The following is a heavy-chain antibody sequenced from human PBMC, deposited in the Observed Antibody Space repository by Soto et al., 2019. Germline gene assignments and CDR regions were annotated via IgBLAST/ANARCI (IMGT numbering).Heavy chain of an antibody. D-gene: IGHD3-3*01. CDR3: ARETYYDFWSGYPWYYYGMDV. CDR2: ISSSSSTI. V-gene: IGHV3-48*02. CDR1: GFTFSSYS. Sequence: GGSLRLSCAASGFTFSSYSMNWVRQAPGKGLEWVSYISSSSSTIYYADSVKGRFTISRDNAKNSLYLQMNSLRDEDTAVYYCARETYYDFWSGYPWYYYGMDVWGQGTTVTVSS. J-gene: IGHJ6*02.